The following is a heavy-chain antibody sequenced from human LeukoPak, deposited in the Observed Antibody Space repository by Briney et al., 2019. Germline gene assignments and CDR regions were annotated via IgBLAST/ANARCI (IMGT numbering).Heavy chain of an antibody. CDR2: MNPNSGNT. V-gene: IGHV1-8*01. CDR3: ASTNYDFWSGYWGGFDY. D-gene: IGHD3-3*01. J-gene: IGHJ4*02. Sequence: GSSVKVSCKASGYTFTSYDINWVRQATGQGLEWMGWMNPNSGNTGYAQKFQGRVTMTRNTSISTAYMELSSLRSEDTAVYYCASTNYDFWSGYWGGFDYWGQGTLVTVSS. CDR1: GYTFTSYD.